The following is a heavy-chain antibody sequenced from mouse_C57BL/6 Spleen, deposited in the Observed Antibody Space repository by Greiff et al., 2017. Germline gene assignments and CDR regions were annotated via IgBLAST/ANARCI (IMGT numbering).Heavy chain of an antibody. CDR2: IDPSDSET. CDR1: GYTFTSYW. V-gene: IGHV1-52*01. CDR3: ASEGDYYAMDY. Sequence: QVQLQQPGAELVRPGSSVKMSCKASGYTFTSYWMPWVKQRPIQGLEWIGNIDPSDSETHYNQKFKDKATLTVDKSSSTAYMQLSSLTSEDSAVYYCASEGDYYAMDYWGQGTSVTVSS. J-gene: IGHJ4*01.